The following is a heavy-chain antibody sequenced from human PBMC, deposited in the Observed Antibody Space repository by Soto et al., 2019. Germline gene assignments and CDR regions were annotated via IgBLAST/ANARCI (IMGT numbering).Heavy chain of an antibody. V-gene: IGHV3-23*01. CDR3: WGYSSNWYNFDY. D-gene: IGHD6-13*01. CDR2: ISGSGGST. CDR1: GFTFSSYA. J-gene: IGHJ4*02. Sequence: GGSLRLSCAASGFTFSSYAMSWVRQAPGKGLEWVSAISGSGGSTYYADSVKGRFTISRDNSKNTLYLQMNSLRAEDTAVYYCWGYSSNWYNFDYWGQGTLVTVSS.